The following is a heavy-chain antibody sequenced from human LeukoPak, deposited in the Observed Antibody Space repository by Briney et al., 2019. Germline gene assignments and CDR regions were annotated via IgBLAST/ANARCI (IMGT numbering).Heavy chain of an antibody. J-gene: IGHJ4*02. Sequence: SETLSLTCAVYGGSFSGYYWSWIRQPPGKGREWIGEINHSGSTNYNPSLKSRVTISVDTSKNQFSLKLSSVAAADTAVYYCARGRRRDYWGQGTLVTVSS. CDR3: ARGRRRDY. CDR1: GGSFSGYY. V-gene: IGHV4-34*01. CDR2: INHSGST.